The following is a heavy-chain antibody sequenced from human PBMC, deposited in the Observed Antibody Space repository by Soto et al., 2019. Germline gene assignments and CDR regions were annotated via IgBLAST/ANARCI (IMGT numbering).Heavy chain of an antibody. D-gene: IGHD5-12*01. V-gene: IGHV5-51*01. CDR2: IYPGDSDT. J-gene: IGHJ4*02. CDR1: GYTFSDYW. Sequence: TGESLKISCKTSGYTFSDYWIAWVRQMPGKGLEWMGIIYPGDSDTRYSPSFPGQVTISADKSISIAYLQWSRLKASDSAIYYCARAPPGRDGYNTFDFWGQGTLVTV. CDR3: ARAPPGRDGYNTFDF.